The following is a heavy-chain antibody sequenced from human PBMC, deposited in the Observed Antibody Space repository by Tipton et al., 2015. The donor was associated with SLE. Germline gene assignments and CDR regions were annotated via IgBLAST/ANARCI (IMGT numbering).Heavy chain of an antibody. D-gene: IGHD5-18*01. CDR1: GGSINITNYY. J-gene: IGHJ5*02. Sequence: TLSLTCTVSGGSINITNYYWGWIRQPPGKGLEWIGSIYYTGTTTYYNSFLKSRVTMSVDTSKNQFSLRLTSVIAADTAVYYCARLHGYSYGLNWFDPWGQGTLISVSS. CDR3: ARLHGYSYGLNWFDP. CDR2: IYYTGTTT. V-gene: IGHV4-39*07.